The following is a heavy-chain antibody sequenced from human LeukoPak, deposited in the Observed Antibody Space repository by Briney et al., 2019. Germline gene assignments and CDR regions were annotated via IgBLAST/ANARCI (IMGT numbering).Heavy chain of an antibody. D-gene: IGHD3-22*01. CDR1: AGSTRGYY. CDR3: ARHMTVTYDAFDI. CDR2: IYYSGSI. V-gene: IGHV4-59*08. Sequence: SETLSLTCIVSAGSTRGYYWSWIRQPPGKGLEWIGYIYYSGSIKYNPSLKSRVTISIDTSERQFSLKLSSVTAADTAAYYCARHMTVTYDAFDIWGQGTMVTVSS. J-gene: IGHJ3*02.